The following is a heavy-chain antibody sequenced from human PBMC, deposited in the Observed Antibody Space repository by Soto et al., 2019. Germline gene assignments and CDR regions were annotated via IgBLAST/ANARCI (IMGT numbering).Heavy chain of an antibody. CDR3: ARAPFGIAVVPDAFDI. J-gene: IGHJ3*02. CDR2: TYYRSKWYN. CDR1: GDSVSSNSAA. D-gene: IGHD6-19*01. V-gene: IGHV6-1*01. Sequence: SPTLSLTCAISGDSVSSNSAAWNWIRQSPSRGLEWLGRTYYRSKWYNDYAVSVKSRITINPDTSKNQFSLQLNSVTPEDTAVYYCARAPFGIAVVPDAFDIWGQGTMVTVSS.